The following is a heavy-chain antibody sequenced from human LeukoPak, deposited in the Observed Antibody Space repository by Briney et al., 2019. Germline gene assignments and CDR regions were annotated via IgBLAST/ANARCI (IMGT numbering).Heavy chain of an antibody. CDR3: ARHAGGELSGAFDI. V-gene: IGHV4-59*08. D-gene: IGHD3-16*02. J-gene: IGHJ3*02. CDR1: GGSISSYY. Sequence: PSETLSLTCTVSGGSISSYYWSWLRQPPGKGLEWIGYIYYSGSTNYNPSLKSRVTISVDTSKNQFSLKLSSVTAADTAVYYCARHAGGELSGAFDIWGQGTMVTVSS. CDR2: IYYSGST.